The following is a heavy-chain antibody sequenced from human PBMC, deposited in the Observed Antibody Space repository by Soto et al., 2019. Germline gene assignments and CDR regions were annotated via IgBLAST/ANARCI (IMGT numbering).Heavy chain of an antibody. CDR3: ARDDYGGNTYGMDV. D-gene: IGHD4-17*01. J-gene: IGHJ6*02. V-gene: IGHV4-31*03. Sequence: PSETLSLTCTVSGGSISSGGYYWSWIRQHPGKCLEWIGYIYYSGSTYYNPSLKSRVTISVDTSKNQFSLKLSSVTAADTAVYYCARDDYGGNTYGMDVWGQGTTVTVSS. CDR1: GGSISSGGYY. CDR2: IYYSGST.